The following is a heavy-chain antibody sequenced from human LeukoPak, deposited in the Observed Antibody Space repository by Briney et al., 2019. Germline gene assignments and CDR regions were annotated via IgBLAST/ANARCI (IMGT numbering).Heavy chain of an antibody. V-gene: IGHV3-7*03. J-gene: IGHJ1*01. CDR1: GFSFSSYW. D-gene: IGHD6-13*01. CDR3: AKGDGIAAAGIFQH. Sequence: PGGSLRLSCEGSGFSFSSYWMTWVRQLPGKGPEWVANIRQDESERYFADSVKGRFTISRDNSKNTLYLQMNSLRAEDTAVYYCAKGDGIAAAGIFQHWGQGTLVTVSS. CDR2: IRQDESER.